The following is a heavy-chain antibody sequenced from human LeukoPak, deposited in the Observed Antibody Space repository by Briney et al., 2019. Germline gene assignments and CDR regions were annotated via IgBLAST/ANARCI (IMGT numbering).Heavy chain of an antibody. D-gene: IGHD4-17*01. Sequence: SETLSLTCTVSGGSISSSTYYWGWIRQPPGKGLEWIGNIYYSGNTYYNPSLKSRVTISVDTSKNQFSLELISVTAADTAVYYCARRGSTVTTPDYWGQGTLVTVSS. CDR1: GGSISSSTYY. J-gene: IGHJ4*02. V-gene: IGHV4-39*01. CDR3: ARRGSTVTTPDY. CDR2: IYYSGNT.